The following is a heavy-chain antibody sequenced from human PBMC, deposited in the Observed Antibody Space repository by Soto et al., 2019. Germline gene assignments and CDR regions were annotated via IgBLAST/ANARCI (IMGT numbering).Heavy chain of an antibody. Sequence: QVPLVESGGGVVQPGRSLRLSCAASGFTFTTYVMHWVRQAPGKGLEWVAGISHDGRSTHYVNSVTDRFTISSDNSKNPLFLQMKSLSAEDTAVYYWASEDVSSGHEGTFHHWGQGTLVRVSS. V-gene: IGHV3-30*04. J-gene: IGHJ1*01. D-gene: IGHD3-22*01. CDR3: ASEDVSSGHEGTFHH. CDR2: ISHDGRST. CDR1: GFTFTTYV.